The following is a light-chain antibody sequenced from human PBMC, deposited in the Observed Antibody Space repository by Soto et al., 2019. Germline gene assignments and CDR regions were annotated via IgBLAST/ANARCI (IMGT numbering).Light chain of an antibody. J-gene: IGKJ2*01. V-gene: IGKV3-15*01. CDR2: DAS. Sequence: EIVLTQSPAILSVSPGERATLSCRASQSISRSLAWYQQKPGQAPRLLISDASTRATGIPARFSGSGSGTECTLTISSLQSEDLALYYCHQYHSWPPGTFGQGTKVDIK. CDR1: QSISRS. CDR3: HQYHSWPPGT.